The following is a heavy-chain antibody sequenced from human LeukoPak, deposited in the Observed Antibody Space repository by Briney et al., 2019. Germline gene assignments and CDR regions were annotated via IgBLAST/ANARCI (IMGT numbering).Heavy chain of an antibody. Sequence: SGGSLRLSCAASGFTFSSYAMSWVRQAPGKGLEWVSAISGSGGSTYYADSVKGRFTISRDNSKNTLYLQMNSLRAEDTAVYCCAKGSVLRFLEWLSLDYWGQGTLVTVSS. CDR2: ISGSGGST. J-gene: IGHJ4*02. V-gene: IGHV3-23*01. CDR1: GFTFSSYA. D-gene: IGHD3-3*01. CDR3: AKGSVLRFLEWLSLDY.